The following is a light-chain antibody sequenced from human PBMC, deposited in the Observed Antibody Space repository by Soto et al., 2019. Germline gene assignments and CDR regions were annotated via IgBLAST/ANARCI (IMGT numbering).Light chain of an antibody. V-gene: IGLV1-47*01. Sequence: QSVLTQPPSASGTPGQGVTISCSGSTSTIGSNYVYWYQQLPGTAFKLLIYRNNQRPSGVPDRFSGSTSATSASLAISGLPPDDAADYCCAAGDDSLNRCAGFGTATKVTVL. CDR3: AAGDDSLNRCAG. J-gene: IGLJ1*01. CDR2: RNN. CDR1: TSTIGSNY.